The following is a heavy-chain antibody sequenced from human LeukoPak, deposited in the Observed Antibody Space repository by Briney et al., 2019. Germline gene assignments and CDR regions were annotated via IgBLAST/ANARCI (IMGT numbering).Heavy chain of an antibody. CDR2: ISHDGSNK. CDR1: GFTFSNYA. Sequence: GSLRLSCAASGFTFSNYAIHWVRQAPGKGLEWVTLISHDGSNKYYADSVKGRFAISRDNSKNTLYLQMNDLRAEDTVVYYCARVGLWFGELFSFDHWGQGTLVTVSS. J-gene: IGHJ4*02. D-gene: IGHD3-10*01. CDR3: ARVGLWFGELFSFDH. V-gene: IGHV3-30*09.